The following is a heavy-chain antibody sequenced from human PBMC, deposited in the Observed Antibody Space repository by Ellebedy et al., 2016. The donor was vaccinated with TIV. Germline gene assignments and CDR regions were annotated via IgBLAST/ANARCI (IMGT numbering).Heavy chain of an antibody. CDR1: GFIFSNYA. D-gene: IGHD3-3*01. Sequence: GESLKISCAASGFIFSNYAMCWVRQVAGKGLEWVSGISGSGGTTYYADSVKGRFTISRDNSRNTLYLKMNSVRADDTAVYYCVKYNDFDYWGQGTLVTVSS. CDR2: ISGSGGTT. J-gene: IGHJ4*02. CDR3: VKYNDFDY. V-gene: IGHV3-23*01.